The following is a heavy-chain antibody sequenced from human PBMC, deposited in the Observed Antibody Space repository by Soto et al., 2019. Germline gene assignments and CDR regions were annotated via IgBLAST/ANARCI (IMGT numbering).Heavy chain of an antibody. Sequence: GSLRRSCAASGFTFSSYEMHWVRPAPGKGLEWISYISSSGTGTYYADSVRGRFTMSRDNTKNSVSLQMYSLRAEDTAIYYCVRDLHEPLAADALREANWGQGTQVTVS. CDR2: ISSSGTGT. V-gene: IGHV3-48*03. CDR3: VRDLHEPLAADALREAN. CDR1: GFTFSSYE. D-gene: IGHD4-17*01. J-gene: IGHJ4*02.